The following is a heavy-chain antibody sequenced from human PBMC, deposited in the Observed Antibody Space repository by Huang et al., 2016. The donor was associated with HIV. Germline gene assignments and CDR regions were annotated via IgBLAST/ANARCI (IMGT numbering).Heavy chain of an antibody. Sequence: QVQLVQSGAEVKNPGASVRVSCKASGYTFTDYNIHWVRQAPGQGLECMGWINPKRVGTIYAQRFQGRITMTRDTTISTVHMDLRRIQSDDTAVYFCARDWSFGSSTSPADWGQGTLVTVSS. CDR1: GYTFTDYN. D-gene: IGHD6-6*01. V-gene: IGHV1-2*02. J-gene: IGHJ4*02. CDR3: ARDWSFGSSTSPAD. CDR2: INPKRVGT.